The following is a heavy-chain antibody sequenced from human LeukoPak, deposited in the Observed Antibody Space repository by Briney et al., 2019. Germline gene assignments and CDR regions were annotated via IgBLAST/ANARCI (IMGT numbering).Heavy chain of an antibody. V-gene: IGHV3-23*01. J-gene: IGHJ4*02. CDR3: VLNLVVVAAADY. Sequence: GGSLRLSCAASGFTFSSYAMSWVRQAPGKGLEWVSAISGSGGSTYYADSVKGRFTISRDNSKNTLYLQMNSLRAEDTAVYYCVLNLVVVAAADYWGQGTLVTVSS. CDR2: ISGSGGST. D-gene: IGHD2-15*01. CDR1: GFTFSSYA.